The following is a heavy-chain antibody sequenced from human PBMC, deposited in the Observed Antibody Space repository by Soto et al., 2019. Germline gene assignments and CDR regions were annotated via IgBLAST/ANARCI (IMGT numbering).Heavy chain of an antibody. CDR2: ISGSGGST. CDR3: AKDSSGATSRYYFDY. Sequence: GGSLRLSCAASGFTFSSYAMSWVRQAPGKGLEWVSAISGSGGSTYYADSVKGRFTISRDNSKNTLYLQMNSLRAEDTAVYYCAKDSSGATSRYYFDYWGQGTLVTVSS. CDR1: GFTFSSYA. J-gene: IGHJ4*02. D-gene: IGHD1-26*01. V-gene: IGHV3-23*01.